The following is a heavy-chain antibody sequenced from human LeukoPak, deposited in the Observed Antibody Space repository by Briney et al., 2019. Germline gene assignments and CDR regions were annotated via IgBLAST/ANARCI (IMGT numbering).Heavy chain of an antibody. CDR1: GGSFSGYY. CDR2: INHSGST. J-gene: IGHJ3*02. Sequence: SETLSLTCAVYGGSFSGYYWSWIRQPPGKGLEWIGEINHSGSTNYNPSLKSRVTISADTSKNQFSLKLSSVTAADTAVYYCARVKYQLLYAFDIWGQGTMVTVSS. D-gene: IGHD2-2*01. V-gene: IGHV4-34*01. CDR3: ARVKYQLLYAFDI.